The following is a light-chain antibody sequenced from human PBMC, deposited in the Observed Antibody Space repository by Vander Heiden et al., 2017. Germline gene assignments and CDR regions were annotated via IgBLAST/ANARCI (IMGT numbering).Light chain of an antibody. CDR2: DVS. Sequence: QSALTQPASVSGSTGQSITISGTGTSSDVGGYQYVSWYQQHPGKAPKLMIYDVSNRPSGVSNRFSGSKSGNTASLTISGLQAEDEADYYCSSYTSSSPYVFGTGTKVTVL. CDR3: SSYTSSSPYV. V-gene: IGLV2-14*01. CDR1: SSDVGGYQY. J-gene: IGLJ1*01.